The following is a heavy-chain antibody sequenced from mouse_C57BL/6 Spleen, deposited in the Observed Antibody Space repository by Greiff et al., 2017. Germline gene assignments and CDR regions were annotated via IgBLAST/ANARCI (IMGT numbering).Heavy chain of an antibody. CDR3: ARSDSSGPYYYAMDY. CDR2: MYPRSGNT. D-gene: IGHD3-2*02. V-gene: IGHV1-81*01. CDR1: GYTFTSYG. Sequence: VQLQESGAELARPGASVKLSCKASGYTFTSYGISWVKQRTGQGLEWIGEMYPRSGNTYYNEKFKGKATLTADKSSSTAYMELRSLTSEDSAVYFCARSDSSGPYYYAMDYWGQGTSVTVSS. J-gene: IGHJ4*01.